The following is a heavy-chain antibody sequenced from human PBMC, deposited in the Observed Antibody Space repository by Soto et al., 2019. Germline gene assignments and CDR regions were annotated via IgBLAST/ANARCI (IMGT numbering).Heavy chain of an antibody. V-gene: IGHV1-24*01. CDR3: NGVLLWFGESRPMDV. CDR1: GYTLTELS. CDR2: FDPEDGET. Sequence: ASVKVSCKVSGYTLTELSMHWVRQAPGKGLEWMGGFDPEDGETIYAQKFQGRVTMTEDTSTDTAYMELSSLRSEDTAVYYCNGVLLWFGESRPMDVWGKGTTVTAP. D-gene: IGHD3-10*01. J-gene: IGHJ6*03.